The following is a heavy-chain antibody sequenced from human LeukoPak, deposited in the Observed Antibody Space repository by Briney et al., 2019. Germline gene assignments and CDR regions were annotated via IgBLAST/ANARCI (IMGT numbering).Heavy chain of an antibody. CDR1: GGSLISSNW. CDR2: IYYSGST. Sequence: SETLSLTCAVSGGSLISSNWWSWIRQPPGKGLEWIGYIYYSGSTYYNPSLRSRVTISVDTSKNQFSLKLSSVTAADTAVYYCARSSEGRYYYDSSGFSYYYYYMDVWGKGTTVTISS. D-gene: IGHD3-22*01. V-gene: IGHV4-59*01. J-gene: IGHJ6*03. CDR3: ARSSEGRYYYDSSGFSYYYYYMDV.